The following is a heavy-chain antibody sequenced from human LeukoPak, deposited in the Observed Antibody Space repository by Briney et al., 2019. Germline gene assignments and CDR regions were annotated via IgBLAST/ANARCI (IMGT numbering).Heavy chain of an antibody. CDR2: ISAYNGNT. Sequence: ASVKVSCKASGYTFTGYYMHWVRQAPGQGLEWMGWISAYNGNTNYAQKLQGRVTMTTDTSTSTAYMELRSLRSDDTAVYYCVRPVTSGWFRAFDIWGQGTMVTVSS. D-gene: IGHD6-19*01. V-gene: IGHV1-18*04. J-gene: IGHJ3*02. CDR3: VRPVTSGWFRAFDI. CDR1: GYTFTGYY.